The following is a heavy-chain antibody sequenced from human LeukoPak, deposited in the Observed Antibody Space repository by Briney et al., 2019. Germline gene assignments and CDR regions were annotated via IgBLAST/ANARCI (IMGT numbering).Heavy chain of an antibody. CDR2: ISTSGKYI. Sequence: GGSLRLSCAASGFTFSSYSMNWVRQAPGKGLERVSYISTSGKYIYYSDSVKGRFTISRDNAKNSLYLQMHSLRADDTAVYYCARGAYNSGGTLEIWGQGTLVTVSS. CDR1: GFTFSSYS. J-gene: IGHJ4*02. CDR3: ARGAYNSGGTLEI. D-gene: IGHD3-22*01. V-gene: IGHV3-21*01.